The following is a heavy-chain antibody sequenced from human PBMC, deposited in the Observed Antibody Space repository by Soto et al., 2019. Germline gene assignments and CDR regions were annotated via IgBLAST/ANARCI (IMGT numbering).Heavy chain of an antibody. J-gene: IGHJ4*02. D-gene: IGHD2-2*01. CDR2: ISGSGGST. CDR3: ASHGPIVVVPAALPTGLDY. V-gene: IGHV3-23*01. CDR1: GFTFSSYA. Sequence: GGSLRLSCAASGFTFSSYAMSWVRQAPGKGLEWVSAISGSGGSTYYADSVKGRLTISRDNSKNTLYLQMNSLRAEDTAVYYCASHGPIVVVPAALPTGLDYWGQGTLVTVSS.